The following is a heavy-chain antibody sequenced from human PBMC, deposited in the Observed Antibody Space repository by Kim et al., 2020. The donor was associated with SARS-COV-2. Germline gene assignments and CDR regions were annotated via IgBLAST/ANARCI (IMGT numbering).Heavy chain of an antibody. CDR3: AKDPSNHWYPSTGTTLDP. V-gene: IGHV3-30*18. J-gene: IGHJ5*02. CDR2: ITDNGISK. Sequence: GGSLRLSCTASGFTFTIFAMHWVRQAPGKGLHWVAVITDNGISKYYADSVKGRFTISRDNSNNTVYLHINSLSPEDSALYYCAKDPSNHWYPSTGTTLDPWGQGTRVTVSS. CDR1: GFTFTIFA. D-gene: IGHD2-2*01.